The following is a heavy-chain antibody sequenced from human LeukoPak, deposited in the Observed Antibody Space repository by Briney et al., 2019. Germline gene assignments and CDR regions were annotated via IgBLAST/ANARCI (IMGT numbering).Heavy chain of an antibody. D-gene: IGHD3-9*01. CDR3: AYWLSTVGWFDP. J-gene: IGHJ5*02. CDR1: GGSFSGYY. CDR2: INHSGST. Sequence: SETLSLTCAVYGGSFSGYYRSWIRQPPGKGLEWIGEINHSGSTNYNPSLKSRVTISVDTSKNQFSLKLSSVTAADTAVYYCAYWLSTVGWFDPWGQGTLVTVSS. V-gene: IGHV4-34*01.